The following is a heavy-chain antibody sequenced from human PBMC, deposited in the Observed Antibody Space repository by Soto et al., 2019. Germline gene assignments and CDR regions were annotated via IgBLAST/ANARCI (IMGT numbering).Heavy chain of an antibody. CDR2: IIPILGLA. V-gene: IGHV1-69*02. Sequence: QVQLVQSGAEVKKPGSSVKVSCKASGGTFSSYTISWVRQAPGQGLEWMGRIIPILGLANYAQKFQGRVTITADKSTSTAYMELSSLRSEDTAVYYCARGTKGELDWFDPWGQGTLVTVSS. J-gene: IGHJ5*02. CDR1: GGTFSSYT. D-gene: IGHD3-16*01. CDR3: ARGTKGELDWFDP.